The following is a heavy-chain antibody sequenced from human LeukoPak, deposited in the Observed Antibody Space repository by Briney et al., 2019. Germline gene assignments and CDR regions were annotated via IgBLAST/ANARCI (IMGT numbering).Heavy chain of an antibody. V-gene: IGHV3-74*01. J-gene: IGHJ4*02. Sequence: QPGGSLRLSCAASGFTFSSYWMHWVRQAPGKGLVWVSRINSDGSSTSYADSVKGRFTISRDNAKNTLYLQMNSLRAEDTAVYYCASHSYYGRTPLDYWGQGTLVTVSS. CDR2: INSDGSST. CDR3: ASHSYYGRTPLDY. D-gene: IGHD3-10*01. CDR1: GFTFSSYW.